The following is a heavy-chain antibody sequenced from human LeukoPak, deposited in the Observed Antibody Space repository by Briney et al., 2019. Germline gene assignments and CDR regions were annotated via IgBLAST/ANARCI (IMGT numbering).Heavy chain of an antibody. CDR2: INPNSGGT. CDR1: GYTFTGYY. Sequence: ASVKVSCKASGYTFTGYYMHWVRQAPGQGLEWMGWINPNSGGTNYAQKFQGRVTMTRDTSISTAYMEPSRLRSDDTAVYYCARDRSSHPYYYYMDVWGKGTTVTVSS. J-gene: IGHJ6*03. V-gene: IGHV1-2*02. D-gene: IGHD6-13*01. CDR3: ARDRSSHPYYYYMDV.